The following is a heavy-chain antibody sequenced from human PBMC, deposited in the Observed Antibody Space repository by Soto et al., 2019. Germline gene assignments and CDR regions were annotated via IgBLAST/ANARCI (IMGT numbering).Heavy chain of an antibody. CDR1: GGSISSGGYY. V-gene: IGHV4-31*03. CDR3: ARDVLRGVADGMDV. Sequence: SETLSLTCTVSGGSISSGGYYWSWIRQHPGKGLEWIGYIYYSGSTYYNPSLKSRVTISVDTSKNQFSLKLSSVTAADTAVYYCARDVLRGVADGMDVWGQGTTVTVSS. J-gene: IGHJ6*02. CDR2: IYYSGST. D-gene: IGHD2-15*01.